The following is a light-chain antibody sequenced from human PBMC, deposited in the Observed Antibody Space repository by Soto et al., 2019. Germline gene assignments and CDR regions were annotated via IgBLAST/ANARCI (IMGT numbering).Light chain of an antibody. Sequence: QSVLTQTASVPGSPAQSITISCTGPALDVGGHAYVSWDQQHAGKAPKLIIYEVRNRPSGVSNRFSGSKSGNTASLTISGLQAEDEADYYCSSYSSTTLVFGTGTKVTVL. J-gene: IGLJ1*01. V-gene: IGLV2-14*01. CDR1: ALDVGGHAY. CDR2: EVR. CDR3: SSYSSTTLV.